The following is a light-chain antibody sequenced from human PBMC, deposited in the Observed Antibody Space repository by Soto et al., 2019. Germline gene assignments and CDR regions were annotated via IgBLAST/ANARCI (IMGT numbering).Light chain of an antibody. Sequence: EVVLTQSPGTLSLSPGEGATLSCRASQGVSDNYLAWYQHKPGQPPRLLIYGASNRATATPDRFSDRASGTDFTLSLSRLEPEDSAVYFCQRYGSSPRTFGQGTKLDIK. J-gene: IGKJ2*01. CDR3: QRYGSSPRT. CDR2: GAS. CDR1: QGVSDNY. V-gene: IGKV3-20*01.